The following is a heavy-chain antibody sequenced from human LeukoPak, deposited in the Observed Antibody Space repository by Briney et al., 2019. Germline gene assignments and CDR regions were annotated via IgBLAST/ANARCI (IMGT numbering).Heavy chain of an antibody. Sequence: SGGSLRLSCAASGFTFDDYAMRWVWQAPGKGLEWVSGISWSSGSIGYADSVKGRFTISRDNAKNSLYLQMNSLTAEDTAVYYCVRASHPGGWFDPWGQGTLVTVSS. CDR3: VRASHPGGWFDP. J-gene: IGHJ5*02. CDR2: ISWSSGSI. V-gene: IGHV3-9*01. D-gene: IGHD3-10*01. CDR1: GFTFDDYA.